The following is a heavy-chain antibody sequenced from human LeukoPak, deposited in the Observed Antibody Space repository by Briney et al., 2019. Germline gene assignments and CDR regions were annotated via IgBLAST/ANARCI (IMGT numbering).Heavy chain of an antibody. CDR1: GFTFSSYA. D-gene: IGHD3-22*01. CDR2: ISYDGSNK. J-gene: IGHJ4*02. V-gene: IGHV3-30*04. CDR3: AKGTYYYDSSGYNFDY. Sequence: GGSLRLSCAASGFTFSSYAMHWVRQAPGKGLEWVAVISYDGSNKYYADSVKGRFTISRDNSKNTLYLQMNSLRAEDTAVYYCAKGTYYYDSSGYNFDYWGQGTLVTVSS.